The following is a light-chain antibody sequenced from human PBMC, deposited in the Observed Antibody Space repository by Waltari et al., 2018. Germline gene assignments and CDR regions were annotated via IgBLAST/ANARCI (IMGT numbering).Light chain of an antibody. CDR2: QVS. CDR1: RSLVHSDGNTY. CDR3: MQGTHWPRT. V-gene: IGKV2-30*02. J-gene: IGKJ1*01. Sequence: DVVMTQSPLSLPVTLGQTASISCWSSRSLVHSDGNTYLNWFHQRPGQSPRHLIYQVSNRDTGVPDRFSGSGSGTDFTLKISRVEAGDVGVYYCMQGTHWPRTFGQGTKVEIK.